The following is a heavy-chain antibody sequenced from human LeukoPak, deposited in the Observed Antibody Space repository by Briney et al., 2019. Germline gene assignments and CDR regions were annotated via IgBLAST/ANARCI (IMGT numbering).Heavy chain of an antibody. D-gene: IGHD3-10*01. CDR3: AKGRDYYGSGSYLFDY. CDR2: ISGSGDNR. J-gene: IGHJ4*02. Sequence: GGSLRPSCAASGFTFSSHAMSWVRQAPGKGLEWVSSISGSGDNRNYADSVKGRFTISRDNSKNTLYLQMNSLRAEDTAVYYCAKGRDYYGSGSYLFDYWGQGTLVTVSS. CDR1: GFTFSSHA. V-gene: IGHV3-23*01.